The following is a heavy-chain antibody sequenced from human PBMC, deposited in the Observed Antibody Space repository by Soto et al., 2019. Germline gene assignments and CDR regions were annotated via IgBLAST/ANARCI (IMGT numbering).Heavy chain of an antibody. V-gene: IGHV3-48*01. J-gene: IGHJ4*02. CDR3: AKDGGYSYGPYDY. CDR1: GFTFGSHS. Sequence: EVQLVESGGGLVQPGGSLRLSCAASGFTFGSHSMNWVRQAPGKGLEWVSYISSSSSTIYYADSVEGRFTISRDNAKNSHYLQMNSLRAEDTAVYYCAKDGGYSYGPYDYWGQGTLVTVSS. CDR2: ISSSSSTI. D-gene: IGHD5-18*01.